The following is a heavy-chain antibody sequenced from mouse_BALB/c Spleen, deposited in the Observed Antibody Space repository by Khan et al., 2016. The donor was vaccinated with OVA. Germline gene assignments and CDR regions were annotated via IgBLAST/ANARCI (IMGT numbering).Heavy chain of an antibody. CDR3: ARMKPYWYFDL. CDR1: GYTFTNYG. Sequence: QIQLVQSGPELKKPGETVKISCKASGYTFTNYGMNWVKQAPGKGLKWMGWINTYTGEPTYADDFKGRFAFSLETSASTAYLQINNLKNEVTAKYFCARMKPYWYFDLWGAGTTVTVSS. CDR2: INTYTGEP. J-gene: IGHJ1*01. V-gene: IGHV9-3-1*01.